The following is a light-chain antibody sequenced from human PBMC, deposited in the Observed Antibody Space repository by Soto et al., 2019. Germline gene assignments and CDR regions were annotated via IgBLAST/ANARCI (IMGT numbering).Light chain of an antibody. J-gene: IGLJ2*01. V-gene: IGLV1-40*01. Sequence: QSVLTQPPSVSGAPGQRVTISCTGSSSNIGAGYDVHWYQQLPGTAPKLLIYGNSNRPSGVPDRFPGSKSGTSASLAITGLQAEDEADYYCQSYDSSLSGSSVVFGGGTQLTVL. CDR2: GNS. CDR1: SSNIGAGYD. CDR3: QSYDSSLSGSSVV.